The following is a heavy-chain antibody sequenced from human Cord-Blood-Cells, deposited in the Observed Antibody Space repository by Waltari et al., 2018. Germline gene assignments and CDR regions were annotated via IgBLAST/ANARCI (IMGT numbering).Heavy chain of an antibody. V-gene: IGHV1-2*02. Sequence: QVQLVQSGAEVKKPGASVKVFCKASGYTFTGYYMHWVRQAPGQGLEWMGWINPNSGGTNYAQKFQGRITMTRDTSISTAYMELSRLRSDDTAVYYCSRDRGYSSGWEAFDICGQGTMVTVSS. J-gene: IGHJ3*02. CDR3: SRDRGYSSGWEAFDI. CDR1: GYTFTGYY. CDR2: INPNSGGT. D-gene: IGHD6-19*01.